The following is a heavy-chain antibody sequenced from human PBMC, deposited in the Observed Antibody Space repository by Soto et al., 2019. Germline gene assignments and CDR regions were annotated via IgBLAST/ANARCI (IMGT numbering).Heavy chain of an antibody. V-gene: IGHV4-59*01. J-gene: IGHJ4*02. D-gene: IGHD3-16*01. CDR1: GGSISSYY. Sequence: SETLSLTCTVSGGSISSYYWSWIRQPPGKGPEWIGYIYYSGSTNYNPSLKSRVTISVDTSKNQFSLKLSSVTAADTAVYYCARNDYVWGSQHYFDYWGQGTLVTVSS. CDR3: ARNDYVWGSQHYFDY. CDR2: IYYSGST.